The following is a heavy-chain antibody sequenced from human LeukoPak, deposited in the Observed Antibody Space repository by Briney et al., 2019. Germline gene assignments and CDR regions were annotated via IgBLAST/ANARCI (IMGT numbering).Heavy chain of an antibody. CDR1: GDSLSNYF. CDR2: VYYTGST. Sequence: SETLSLTCTVSGDSLSNYFWSWIRQPPGKGLERIGYVYYTGSTKYNPSLQRRITVSLDTSKNQFSLKLNSVTAADTAVYYCARSLGQQFDSWGQGTLVTVSS. J-gene: IGHJ4*02. V-gene: IGHV4-59*01. CDR3: ARSLGQQFDS. D-gene: IGHD1/OR15-1a*01.